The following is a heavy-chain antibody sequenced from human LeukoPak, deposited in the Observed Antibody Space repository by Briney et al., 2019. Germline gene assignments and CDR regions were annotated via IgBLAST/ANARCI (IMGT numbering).Heavy chain of an antibody. CDR1: GGSITNTNY. V-gene: IGHV4-4*02. J-gene: IGHJ4*02. Sequence: PSGTLSLTCGVSGGSITNTNYWTWVRQPPGKGLEWIGEVNLQSSTNYNPSLMGRVAISVDASENHISLQLTSLTAADTAVYYCAREGGPYRPLDYSGEGTLVTVSS. CDR2: VNLQSST. CDR3: AREGGPYRPLDY.